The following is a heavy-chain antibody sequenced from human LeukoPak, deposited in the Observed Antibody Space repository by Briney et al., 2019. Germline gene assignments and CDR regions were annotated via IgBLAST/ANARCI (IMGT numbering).Heavy chain of an antibody. CDR1: GYSISSGYY. V-gene: IGHV4-38-2*02. J-gene: IGHJ4*02. D-gene: IGHD1-26*01. Sequence: KPSETLSLTCTVSGYSISSGYYWGWIRQPPGKGLEWIGSIYHSESTYYNPSLKSRVTISVDTSKNQFSLKLSSVTAADTAVYYCARGTRLEGAPDYWGQGTLVTVSS. CDR2: IYHSEST. CDR3: ARGTRLEGAPDY.